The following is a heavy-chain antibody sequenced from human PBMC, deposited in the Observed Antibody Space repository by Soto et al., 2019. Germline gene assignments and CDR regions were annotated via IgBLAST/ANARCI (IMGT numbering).Heavy chain of an antibody. J-gene: IGHJ4*02. V-gene: IGHV1-8*01. CDR3: VRQPGGVATPGDDY. Sequence: QVQLVQSGAEVKKPGASVKVSCEASGYPFSAFDINWVRQAGGQGLEWMGWMNPDSGDTAFAHRFQDRITMTRSPSISTAYMELSRLTSDDTAVYFCVRQPGGVATPGDDYWGQGTLVTVSS. CDR2: MNPDSGDT. CDR1: GYPFSAFD. D-gene: IGHD2-15*01.